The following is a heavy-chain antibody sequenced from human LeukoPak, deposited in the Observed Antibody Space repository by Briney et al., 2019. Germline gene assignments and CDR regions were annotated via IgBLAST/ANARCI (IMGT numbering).Heavy chain of an antibody. CDR2: ISWNSGYI. CDR3: AKVRGTYSSGYFFDY. Sequence: GGALRLSCVASGFTLVHYAMHWVRQAPARGVEWLSIISWNSGYIGYADSVKGRFTISRDNAKKSLDLQMNSRRAEDTAFYYCAKVRGTYSSGYFFDYWGQGTLVTVSS. CDR1: GFTLVHYA. D-gene: IGHD6-19*01. V-gene: IGHV3-9*01. J-gene: IGHJ4*02.